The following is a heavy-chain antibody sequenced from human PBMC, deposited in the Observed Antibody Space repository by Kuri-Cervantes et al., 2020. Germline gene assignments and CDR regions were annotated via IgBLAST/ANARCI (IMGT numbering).Heavy chain of an antibody. CDR2: INSDGSST. Sequence: GESLKISCAASGFTFSSYWMHWVRQAPGKGLVWVSHINSDGSSTSYADSVKGRFTISRDSAKNSLYLQMNSLRADDTAIYYCASHKRKFDYWGQGTLVTVSS. V-gene: IGHV3-74*01. J-gene: IGHJ4*02. CDR3: ASHKRKFDY. CDR1: GFTFSSYW.